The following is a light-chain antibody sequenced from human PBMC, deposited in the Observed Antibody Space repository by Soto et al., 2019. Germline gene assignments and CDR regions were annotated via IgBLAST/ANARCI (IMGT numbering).Light chain of an antibody. CDR2: GAS. Sequence: EILMTQSPATLSVSPGERATLSCRASQSVSSNLAWYQQKPGQAPRLLIYGASTRATGIPARFSGSGSGTEFTLTISSLQSEDFAVHYCQQYNNWHSALTSGGGTKVDIK. CDR3: QQYNNWHSALT. V-gene: IGKV3-15*01. J-gene: IGKJ4*01. CDR1: QSVSSN.